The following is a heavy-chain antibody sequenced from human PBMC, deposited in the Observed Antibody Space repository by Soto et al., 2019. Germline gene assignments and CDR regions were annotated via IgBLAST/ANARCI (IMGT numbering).Heavy chain of an antibody. V-gene: IGHV3-23*01. CDR3: AKKGYTSSSYYYRDV. D-gene: IGHD6-6*01. CDR2: ISGSGGST. Sequence: PGGSLRLSCAASGFTFGSYAMSWVRQAPGKGLEWVSAISGSGGSTYYADSVKGRFTISRDNSKNTLYPQMNSLRAEDTAVYYCAKKGYTSSSYYYRDVWGKGTTVTVSS. J-gene: IGHJ6*03. CDR1: GFTFGSYA.